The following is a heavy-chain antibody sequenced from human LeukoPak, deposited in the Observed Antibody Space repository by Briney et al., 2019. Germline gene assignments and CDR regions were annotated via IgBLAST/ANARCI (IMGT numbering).Heavy chain of an antibody. CDR1: EFTFSSYE. CDR3: ARIPDYYYDSSGYVA. J-gene: IGHJ5*02. CDR2: ISGSGNTI. V-gene: IGHV3-48*03. D-gene: IGHD3-22*01. Sequence: GGSLRLSCAASEFTFSSYEMNWVRQAPGKGLEWVSYISGSGNTIYYADSVKGRFTISRDNAKNSLYLQMNSLRAEDTAVYCCARIPDYYYDSSGYVAWGQGTLVTVSS.